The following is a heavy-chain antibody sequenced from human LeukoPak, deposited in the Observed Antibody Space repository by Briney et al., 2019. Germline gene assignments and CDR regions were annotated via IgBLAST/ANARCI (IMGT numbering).Heavy chain of an antibody. CDR3: ARTVGYCSSTSCWRYFDY. V-gene: IGHV5-51*01. J-gene: IGHJ4*02. CDR2: IYPGDSDT. CDR1: GYRFPSYW. Sequence: GESLKISCEGSGYRFPSYWIAWVRQMPGKGLEWMGIIYPGDSDTRYSPSFQGQVTISADKSTSTAYLQWSSLKASDTAMYYCARTVGYCSSTSCWRYFDYWGQGTLVTVSS. D-gene: IGHD2-2*01.